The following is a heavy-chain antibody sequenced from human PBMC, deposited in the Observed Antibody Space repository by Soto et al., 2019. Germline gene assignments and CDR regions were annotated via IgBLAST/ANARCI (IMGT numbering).Heavy chain of an antibody. CDR1: GFTFDDYA. J-gene: IGHJ3*02. CDR2: ISWNSGSI. V-gene: IGHV3-9*01. D-gene: IGHD6-19*01. Sequence: EVQLVESGGGLVQPGRSLRLSCAASGFTFDDYAMHWVRQAPGKGLEWVSGISWNSGSIGYADSVKGRFTISRDNAENSLYLQMNSLRAEDTALYYCAKDCSPAVAAADAFDIWGQGTMVTVSS. CDR3: AKDCSPAVAAADAFDI.